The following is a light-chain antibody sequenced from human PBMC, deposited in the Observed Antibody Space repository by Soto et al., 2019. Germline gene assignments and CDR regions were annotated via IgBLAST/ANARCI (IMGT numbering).Light chain of an antibody. CDR3: QQYNNWRSIT. V-gene: IGKV3-15*01. CDR1: QRVSSN. J-gene: IGKJ5*01. Sequence: EIVMTQSPATLSVSPGERATLSCRASQRVSSNLAWYQQKPGQAPRLLIYGASTRATGIPARFSGSGSGTEFTLTISSLQSEDFAVYYCQQYNNWRSITFGQGTRLEIK. CDR2: GAS.